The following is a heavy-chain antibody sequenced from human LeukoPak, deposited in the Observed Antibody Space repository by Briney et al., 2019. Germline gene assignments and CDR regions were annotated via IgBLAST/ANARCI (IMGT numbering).Heavy chain of an antibody. CDR2: IYYSGST. CDR1: GGSISSGDYY. V-gene: IGHV4-30-4*02. CDR3: ARVYDFWSGYYWFDP. J-gene: IGHJ5*02. Sequence: SETLSLTCTVSGGSISSGDYYWSWIRQPPGKGLEWIGYIYYSGSTYYNPSLKSRVTISVDTSKNQFSLKLSSVTAADTAVYYCARVYDFWSGYYWFDPWGQGTLVTVSS. D-gene: IGHD3-3*01.